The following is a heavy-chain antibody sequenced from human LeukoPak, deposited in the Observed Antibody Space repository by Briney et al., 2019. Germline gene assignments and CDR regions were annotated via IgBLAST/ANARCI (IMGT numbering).Heavy chain of an antibody. CDR1: GYTLIELS. V-gene: IGHV1-24*01. D-gene: IGHD2-8*02. Sequence: ASVKVSCKVSGYTLIELSIHWVRQAPGKGFEWMGSSDPEDGETIYAQKFQGRVTMTEDTSTDTAYMELRSLRSDDTAVYYCARADPHKVVYAIYWFDPWGQGTLVTVSS. CDR3: ARADPHKVVYAIYWFDP. CDR2: SDPEDGET. J-gene: IGHJ5*02.